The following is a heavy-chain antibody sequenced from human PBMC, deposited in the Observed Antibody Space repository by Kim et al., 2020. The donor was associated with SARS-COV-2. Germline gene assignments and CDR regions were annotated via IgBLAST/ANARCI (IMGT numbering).Heavy chain of an antibody. V-gene: IGHV3-7*05. CDR3: AGGVGWGIEH. Sequence: GGSLRLSCAASGISFSSYWMNWIRQAPGKGLEWVTNIKQDGSVKNYVESAKGRFTVSRDNVQSSAYLQMDSLRAEDTAIYYCAGGVGWGIEHWGQGTRDTVSS. J-gene: IGHJ1*01. CDR1: GISFSSYW. CDR2: IKQDGSVK. D-gene: IGHD6-19*01.